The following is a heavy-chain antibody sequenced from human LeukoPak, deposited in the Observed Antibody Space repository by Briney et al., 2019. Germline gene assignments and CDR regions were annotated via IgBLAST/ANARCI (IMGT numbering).Heavy chain of an antibody. CDR3: ASLTYYYDSSGYYYSHWFDP. Sequence: ASVKVSCKASGYTFTSYDINWVRQATGQGLEWMGWMNPNSGNTGYAQKFQGRVTITRNTSISTAYMELSSLRSEDTAVYYCASLTYYYDSSGYYYSHWFDPWGQGTLVTVSS. J-gene: IGHJ5*02. CDR2: MNPNSGNT. V-gene: IGHV1-8*01. CDR1: GYTFTSYD. D-gene: IGHD3-22*01.